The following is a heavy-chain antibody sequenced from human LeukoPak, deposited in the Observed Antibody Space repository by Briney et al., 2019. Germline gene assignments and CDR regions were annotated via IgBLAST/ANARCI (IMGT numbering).Heavy chain of an antibody. J-gene: IGHJ4*02. D-gene: IGHD2-2*01. CDR2: IIPIFGTA. Sequence: SVKVSYKASGGTFSSYAISWVRQAPGQGLEWMGGIIPIFGTANYAQKFQGRVTITADESTSTAYMELSSLRSEDTAVYYCARGYCSSTSCYSSYFDYWGQGTLVTVSS. V-gene: IGHV1-69*13. CDR1: GGTFSSYA. CDR3: ARGYCSSTSCYSSYFDY.